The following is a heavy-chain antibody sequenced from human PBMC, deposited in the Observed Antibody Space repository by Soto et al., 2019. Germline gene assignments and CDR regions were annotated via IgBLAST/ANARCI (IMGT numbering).Heavy chain of an antibody. V-gene: IGHV3-53*01. J-gene: IGHJ6*02. Sequence: GASLRLSCAASEFIVSSNQMNWVRQAPGKGLEWVSAFYGDGSSHHADSVKGRFTISRDNSKNTLYLQMNSLRVEDTAVYYCEGWEESRALDVWGQGTTVTVSS. CDR1: EFIVSSNQ. CDR3: EGWEESRALDV. CDR2: FYGDGSS. D-gene: IGHD1-26*01.